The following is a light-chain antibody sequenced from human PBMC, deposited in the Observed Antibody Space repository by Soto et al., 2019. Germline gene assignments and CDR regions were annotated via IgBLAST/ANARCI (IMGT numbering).Light chain of an antibody. Sequence: QSVLTQPASVSGSPGQSITISCTGTGSDVGAYNYVSWYHQHPDKAPKLLIFEVTNRPSGVSNRFSGSKSGNTASLTISGLQAEDEGDYYCSSYTVSSTPVVFGGGTKLTVL. J-gene: IGLJ2*01. CDR1: GSDVGAYNY. V-gene: IGLV2-14*01. CDR2: EVT. CDR3: SSYTVSSTPVV.